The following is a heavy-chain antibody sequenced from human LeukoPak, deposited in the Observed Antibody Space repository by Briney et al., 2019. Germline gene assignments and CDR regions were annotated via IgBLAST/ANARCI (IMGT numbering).Heavy chain of an antibody. CDR2: INPSGGRT. D-gene: IGHD3-10*01. CDR3: ARDYYGGHNLYNFDF. Sequence: ASVKVSCKASGYTFTNYYIHWVRQAPGQGLERMGMINPSGGRTTYAKKFQGRVTMTRDTSTNTVYTELSSLRSDDTAVYYCARDYYGGHNLYNFDFWGQGTRVIVSS. V-gene: IGHV1-46*01. J-gene: IGHJ4*02. CDR1: GYTFTNYY.